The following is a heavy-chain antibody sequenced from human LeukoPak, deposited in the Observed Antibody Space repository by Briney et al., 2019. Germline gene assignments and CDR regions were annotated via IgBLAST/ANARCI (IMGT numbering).Heavy chain of an antibody. CDR2: INPNSGGT. V-gene: IGHV1-2*02. CDR3: AREGDRLWFGEFTTPNWFDP. CDR1: GYTFTGYY. D-gene: IGHD3-10*01. J-gene: IGHJ5*02. Sequence: ASVKVSCKASGYTFTGYYMHWVRQAPGQGLEWTGWINPNSGGTNYAQKFQGRVTMTRDTSISTAYMELSRLRSDDTAVYYCAREGDRLWFGEFTTPNWFDPWGQGTLVTVSS.